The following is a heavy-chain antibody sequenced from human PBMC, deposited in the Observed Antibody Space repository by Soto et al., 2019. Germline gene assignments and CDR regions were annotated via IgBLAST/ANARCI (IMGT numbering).Heavy chain of an antibody. Sequence: QVQLVESGGGVVQPGRSLRLSCAASGFTFSSYAMHWVRQAPGKGLEWVAVISYDGSNKYYADSVKGRFTISRDNSKSTLYLQMNSLRAEDTAVYYCARDYTVEGAFDIWGQGTMVTVSS. CDR1: GFTFSSYA. CDR3: ARDYTVEGAFDI. J-gene: IGHJ3*02. CDR2: ISYDGSNK. V-gene: IGHV3-30-3*01. D-gene: IGHD4-17*01.